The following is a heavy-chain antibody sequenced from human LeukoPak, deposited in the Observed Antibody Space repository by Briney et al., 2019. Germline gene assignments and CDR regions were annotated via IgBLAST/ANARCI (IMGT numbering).Heavy chain of an antibody. D-gene: IGHD1-26*01. CDR2: IYYSGST. J-gene: IGHJ4*02. V-gene: IGHV4-39*07. Sequence: TSQTLSLTCTVSGGSISSSSYYWGWIRQPPGKGLEWIGSIYYSGSTYYNPSLKSRVTISVDTSKNQFSLKLSSVTAADTAVYYCASGGQVGATLTDYWGQGTLVTVSS. CDR3: ASGGQVGATLTDY. CDR1: GGSISSSSYY.